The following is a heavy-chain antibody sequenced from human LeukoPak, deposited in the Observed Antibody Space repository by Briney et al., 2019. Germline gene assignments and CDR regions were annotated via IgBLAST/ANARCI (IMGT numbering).Heavy chain of an antibody. CDR2: IKSKTDGGTT. V-gene: IGHV3-15*01. D-gene: IGHD1-26*01. Sequence: GGSLRLSCAASGFTFSNAWMSWVRQAPGKGLEWVGRIKSKTDGGTTDYAAPVKGRFTISRDDSKNTLYLQMNSLKTEDTAVYYCTTAGSNYEVEVFDSWGQGTLVTVSS. J-gene: IGHJ4*02. CDR3: TTAGSNYEVEVFDS. CDR1: GFTFSNAW.